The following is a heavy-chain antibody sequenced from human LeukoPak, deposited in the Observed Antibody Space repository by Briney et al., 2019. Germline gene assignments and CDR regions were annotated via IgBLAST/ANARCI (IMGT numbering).Heavy chain of an antibody. V-gene: IGHV3-66*01. D-gene: IGHD3-10*01. Sequence: GGSLRLSCAASGFTVSSNYMSWVRQAPGKGLEWVSVIYSGGSTYYADSVKGRFTTSRDNSKNTLYLQMNSLRAEDTAVYYCARVGGSGSYYRAFDCWGQGTLVTVSS. CDR1: GFTVSSNY. CDR2: IYSGGST. CDR3: ARVGGSGSYYRAFDC. J-gene: IGHJ4*02.